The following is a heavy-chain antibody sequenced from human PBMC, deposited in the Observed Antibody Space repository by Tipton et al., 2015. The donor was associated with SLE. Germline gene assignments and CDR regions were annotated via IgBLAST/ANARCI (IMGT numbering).Heavy chain of an antibody. J-gene: IGHJ4*02. CDR3: ARVGTGLFDY. Sequence: TLSLTCSVSGGPISSGGHYWSWIRQSPGKDLEWIGYIRDTQSTTYNPSLKSRVTISVDTSNNQFSLMLSSVTAADTALYYCARVGTGLFDYWGQGTLVTVSS. CDR1: GGPISSGGHY. D-gene: IGHD7-27*01. V-gene: IGHV4-31*03. CDR2: IRDTQST.